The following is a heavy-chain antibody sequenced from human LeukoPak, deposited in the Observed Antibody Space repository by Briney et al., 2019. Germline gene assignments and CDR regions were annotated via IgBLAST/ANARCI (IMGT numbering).Heavy chain of an antibody. CDR1: GFTFSNHA. D-gene: IGHD3-16*02. J-gene: IGHJ4*02. V-gene: IGHV3-33*06. CDR2: IWYDEKMK. Sequence: GTSLRLSCVASGFTFSNHAMHWVRQAPRKGLEWVAGIWYDEKMKEYADSVKGRFTVSRDNSKNTLYLQMNSLRAEDTAVYYCAKDVIPIAYMLVIDVWGQGTLVTVSS. CDR3: AKDVIPIAYMLVIDV.